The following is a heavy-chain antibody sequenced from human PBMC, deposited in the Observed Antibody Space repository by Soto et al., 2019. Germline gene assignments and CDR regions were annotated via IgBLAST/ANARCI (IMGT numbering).Heavy chain of an antibody. CDR3: TKTGASDYYGMDV. CDR2: ISDSGGST. CDR1: GFTFNSYA. V-gene: IGHV3-23*01. J-gene: IGHJ6*02. Sequence: EVHLLESGGGLVQPGGSLRLSCAASGFTFNSYAMSWVRQAPGKGLEWVSVISDSGGSTSYTDSVKGRFTISRDNSKSTLYLQMNSLRAEDTAVYYCTKTGASDYYGMDVWGQGTTVTVSS.